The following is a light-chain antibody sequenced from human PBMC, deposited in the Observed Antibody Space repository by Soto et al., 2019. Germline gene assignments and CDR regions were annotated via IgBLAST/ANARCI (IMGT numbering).Light chain of an antibody. V-gene: IGLV2-14*01. J-gene: IGLJ1*01. CDR2: GVS. Sequence: QPVLTQPASVSGSPGQSIAICCTGSGSDVGGYNYVSWYQQHPGKTPKLIIYGVSHRPPGVSPRFPAPRSAYTASLTISGLQQEDDADYSCSSFTGRSRYVFVPWTKVTLL. CDR1: GSDVGGYNY. CDR3: SSFTGRSRYV.